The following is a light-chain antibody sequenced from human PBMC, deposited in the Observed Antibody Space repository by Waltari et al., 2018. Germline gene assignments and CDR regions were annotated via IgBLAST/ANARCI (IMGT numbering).Light chain of an antibody. J-gene: IGLJ3*02. CDR3: ATWDDSLNSWV. V-gene: IGLV1-47*01. Sequence: QPVLTLPPSASGPPGQVVSFSCSVSSSNGGNNYVYWYQQLPGTAPKLLIYKNDQRPSGVPDRLFGSKSGTSASLVISGLRSEDEGHYTCATWDDSLNSWVFGGGTKLTIL. CDR2: KND. CDR1: SSNGGNNY.